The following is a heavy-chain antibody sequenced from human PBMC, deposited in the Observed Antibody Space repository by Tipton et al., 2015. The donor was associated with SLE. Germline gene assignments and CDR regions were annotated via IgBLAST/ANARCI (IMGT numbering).Heavy chain of an antibody. CDR3: ARGGITRFGVVSLDY. D-gene: IGHD3-3*01. CDR1: GDSLIGSP. CDR2: FAHSGNT. J-gene: IGHJ4*02. Sequence: PGLVKPSETLSLTCTVSGDSLIGSPWTWLRQPAVKGLVWIGRFAHSGNTIYTPSLRSRVSISADTSKNEFSLRLTSVTAADTAGYYCARGGITRFGVVSLDYWGQGTLVTVSS. V-gene: IGHV4-4*07.